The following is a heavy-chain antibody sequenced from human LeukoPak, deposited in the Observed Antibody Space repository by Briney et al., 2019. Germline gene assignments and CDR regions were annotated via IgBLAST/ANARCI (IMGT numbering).Heavy chain of an antibody. CDR1: GFTFSSYA. Sequence: PGGSLRLSCAASGFTFSSYAMSWVRQAPGKGLEWVSAISGSGGSTYYADSVKGRFTISRDRAKKSLHLQMNSLRTEDTAVYYCARGTFGVVVSFDYWGQGSLVTVSS. CDR2: ISGSGGST. V-gene: IGHV3-23*01. CDR3: ARGTFGVVVSFDY. J-gene: IGHJ4*02. D-gene: IGHD3-3*02.